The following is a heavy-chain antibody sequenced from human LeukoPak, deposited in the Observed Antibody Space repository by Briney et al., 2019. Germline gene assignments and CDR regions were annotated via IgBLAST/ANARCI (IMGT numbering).Heavy chain of an antibody. J-gene: IGHJ5*02. D-gene: IGHD2-15*01. CDR3: ARAGYCSGGSCWEFDP. CDR1: GYTFTGYY. Sequence: ASVKVSCTASGYTFTGYYMHWVRQAPGQGLEWMGRINPNSGGTNYAQKFQGRVTMTRDTSISTAYMELSRLRSDDTAVYYCARAGYCSGGSCWEFDPWGQGTLVTVSS. CDR2: INPNSGGT. V-gene: IGHV1-2*06.